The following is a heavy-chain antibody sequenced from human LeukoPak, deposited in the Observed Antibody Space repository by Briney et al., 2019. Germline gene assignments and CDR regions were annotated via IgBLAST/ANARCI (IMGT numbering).Heavy chain of an antibody. V-gene: IGHV4-34*01. CDR1: GESFSYNY. D-gene: IGHD3-22*01. J-gene: IGHJ4*02. CDR3: ARGLGPMSPSLDY. Sequence: PSETLSLTCAVYGESFSYNYWTWVRQPPGEGLQWIGDINHSGRVNYRPSLKSRVTISVDTSKSQFSLKLSAVTAADTAVYYCARGLGPMSPSLDYWGQGSLVTVSS. CDR2: INHSGRV.